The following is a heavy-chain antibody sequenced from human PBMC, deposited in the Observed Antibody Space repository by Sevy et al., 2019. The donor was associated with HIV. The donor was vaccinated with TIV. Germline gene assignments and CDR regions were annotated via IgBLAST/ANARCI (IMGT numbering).Heavy chain of an antibody. D-gene: IGHD3-10*01. J-gene: IGHJ2*01. V-gene: IGHV3-11*01. CDR1: AFIFSDYY. CDR2: ISDRGTTI. CDR3: AREGSLRYFDL. Sequence: GGSLRLSCAASAFIFSDYYMNWIRQSPGRGLEWVSYISDRGTTIYYADSVKGRFTISRDNAKNSLYLQMNSLRAEDTAVYYCAREGSLRYFDLWGRGTLVTVSS.